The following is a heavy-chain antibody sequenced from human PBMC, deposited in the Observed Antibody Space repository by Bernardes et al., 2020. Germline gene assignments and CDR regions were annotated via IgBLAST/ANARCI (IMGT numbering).Heavy chain of an antibody. D-gene: IGHD2-21*01. Sequence: ETMSLTCTVSGGSISSYYWSWIRQPPGKGLEWIGYIYYSGSTNYNPSLKSRVTISVDTSKNQFSLKLSSVTAADTAVYYCARGFRTYCGGDCQGAAFDIWGQGTMVTVSS. CDR3: ARGFRTYCGGDCQGAAFDI. V-gene: IGHV4-59*01. CDR1: GGSISSYY. J-gene: IGHJ3*02. CDR2: IYYSGST.